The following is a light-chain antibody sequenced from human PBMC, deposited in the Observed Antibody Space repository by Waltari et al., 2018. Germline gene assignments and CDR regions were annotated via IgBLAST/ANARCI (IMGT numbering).Light chain of an antibody. CDR3: QNHERLPAT. CDR1: QSIGRY. V-gene: IGKV3-20*01. Sequence: EIVLTQSPGTLSLSPGERATLSCRASQSIGRYLAWYQQKPDQAPRLLIYDASNRATGIPDRFSGSGSGTDFSLTISRLEPEDFAVYYCQNHERLPATFGQGTKVEIK. CDR2: DAS. J-gene: IGKJ1*01.